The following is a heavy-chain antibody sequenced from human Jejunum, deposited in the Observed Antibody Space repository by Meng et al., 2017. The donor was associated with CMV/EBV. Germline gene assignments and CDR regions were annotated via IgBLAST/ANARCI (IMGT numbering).Heavy chain of an antibody. CDR1: GLTFSSDE. J-gene: IGHJ6*02. CDR2: INPSASTI. CDR3: ARGFYNKFYYIGMDV. V-gene: IGHV3-48*03. D-gene: IGHD5-24*01. Sequence: GLTFSSDEMDWVRQTPGKGLEWISYINPSASTIYYSDAVKGRFTSSRDNAKNSRFLQMNRLRAEDTAVYYCARGFYNKFYYIGMDVRGQGTTVTVSS.